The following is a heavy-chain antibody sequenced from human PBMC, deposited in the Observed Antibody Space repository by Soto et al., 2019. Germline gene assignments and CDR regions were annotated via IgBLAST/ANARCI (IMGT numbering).Heavy chain of an antibody. J-gene: IGHJ4*02. V-gene: IGHV3-30*09. CDR3: AKARHSTSWYGVEADF. CDR2: ISYGGDNK. D-gene: IGHD6-13*01. CDR1: RFIFSDYA. Sequence: QVQLVESGGGVVQPGRSLRLSCAASRFIFSDYAMHWVRQAPGKGLEWVAVISYGGDNKYYAESVRGRFAISRDNLKNTLYLQMNSLSREDTAVYHCAKARHSTSWYGVEADFWGQGTLVTVSS.